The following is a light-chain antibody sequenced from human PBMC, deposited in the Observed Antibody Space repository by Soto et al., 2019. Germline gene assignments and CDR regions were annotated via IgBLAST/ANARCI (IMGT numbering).Light chain of an antibody. Sequence: DIQVSQSASSVSASVGDRVTITCLASQSISSYLNWYQQKPGKAPKLLIYGASSLQSGVPSRFSGSGSGTDLPLTIRRLDHEDFVVYYCQQYDNPACTFGQGTKVDIK. CDR1: QSISSY. J-gene: IGKJ1*01. V-gene: IGKV1-39*01. CDR2: GAS. CDR3: QQYDNPACT.